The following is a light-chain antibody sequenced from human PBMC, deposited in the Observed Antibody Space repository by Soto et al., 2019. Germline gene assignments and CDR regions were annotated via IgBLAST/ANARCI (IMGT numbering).Light chain of an antibody. CDR1: SSNIGAGYD. CDR3: QSYDNSLSGWV. J-gene: IGLJ3*02. CDR2: GNT. V-gene: IGLV1-40*01. Sequence: QSVLTQPPSVSGAPGQRVTMSCTGSSSNIGAGYDVHWYQQLPGTAPKLLVYGNTHRPSGVPDRFSGSKSGTSASLAITGLQAEDEAHYYCQSYDNSLSGWVFGGGTKLTVL.